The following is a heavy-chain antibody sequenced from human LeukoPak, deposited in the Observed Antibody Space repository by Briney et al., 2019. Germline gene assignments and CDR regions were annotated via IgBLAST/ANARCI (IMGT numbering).Heavy chain of an antibody. D-gene: IGHD7-27*01. CDR1: GFTFSGYS. J-gene: IGHJ4*02. CDR2: ISSGSRTI. Sequence: GGSLRLSCSASGFTFSGYSMNWVRQAPGRGLEWLSCISSGSRTIFYGDSVKGRFIISRDNAKNSLYLLMSSLRADDTAVYYCARESITGDRDFDYWGQGTLITVSS. V-gene: IGHV3-48*01. CDR3: ARESITGDRDFDY.